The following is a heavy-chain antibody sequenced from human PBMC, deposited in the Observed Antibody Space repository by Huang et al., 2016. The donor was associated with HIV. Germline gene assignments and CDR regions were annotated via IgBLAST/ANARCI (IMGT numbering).Heavy chain of an antibody. CDR3: ARRRTHFTFDY. V-gene: IGHV4-39*01. CDR1: DGSLNSGKYY. J-gene: IGHJ4*02. Sequence: QLHLPSGPGLVQPSETLSLTCNVSDGSLNSGKYYWGWIRQSPGKGLEWIGSNCYTGSAHYNPSLESRVTIFVDSSKSQLSVRLRSVTAADTAVYYCARRRTHFTFDYWGQGTLVTVSS. CDR2: NCYTGSA.